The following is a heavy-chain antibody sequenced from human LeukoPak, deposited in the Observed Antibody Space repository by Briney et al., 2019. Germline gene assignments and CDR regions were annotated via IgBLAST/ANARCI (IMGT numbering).Heavy chain of an antibody. CDR1: GFTFSSYW. CDR3: ARDLPVYDILTGYYSGPGDS. V-gene: IGHV3-7*01. D-gene: IGHD3-9*01. J-gene: IGHJ4*02. CDR2: IKQDGSEK. Sequence: GGSLRLSCAASGFTFSSYWMSWVRQAPGKGLEWVAIIKQDGSEKYYVDSVKGRFTISRGNAKNSLYLQMNSLRAEDTAVYYCARDLPVYDILTGYYSGPGDSWGQGTLVTVSS.